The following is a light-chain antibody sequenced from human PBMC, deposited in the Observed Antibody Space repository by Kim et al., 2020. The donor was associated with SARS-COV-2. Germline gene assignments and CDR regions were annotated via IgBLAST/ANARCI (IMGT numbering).Light chain of an antibody. V-gene: IGLV6-57*01. Sequence: NFMLTQPHSVSESPGKTVTISCTRSSGSIASNYVQWYRQRTGSSPITVIFEDNQRPYGVPDRFSGSIDASSNSASLTISGLTTEDEADYYCQSYDSNTPWVSGGGTQLTVL. J-gene: IGLJ3*02. CDR1: SGSIASNY. CDR2: EDN. CDR3: QSYDSNTPWV.